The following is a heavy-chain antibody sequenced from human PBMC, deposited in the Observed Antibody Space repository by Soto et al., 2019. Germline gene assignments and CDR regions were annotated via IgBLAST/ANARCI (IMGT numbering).Heavy chain of an antibody. Sequence: EVQLLESGGGLVQPGGSLRLSCAASGFTFRSYAMSWVRQAPGKGLEWVSAILASGGAAYHADSVRGRFTISRDNSKNTLFLQMNSLRAEDTATYYCVKHIEQYYIYYYMDVWGEGTTITVSS. CDR1: GFTFRSYA. V-gene: IGHV3-23*01. J-gene: IGHJ6*03. CDR3: VKHIEQYYIYYYMDV. CDR2: ILASGGAA.